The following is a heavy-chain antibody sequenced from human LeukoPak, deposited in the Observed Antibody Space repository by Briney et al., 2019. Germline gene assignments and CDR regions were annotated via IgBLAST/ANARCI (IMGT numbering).Heavy chain of an antibody. D-gene: IGHD6-13*01. CDR2: IRYDGSNT. V-gene: IGHV3-30*02. Sequence: GGSLRLSCAASGFTFSSYGMHCVCHAACKGLECGAFIRYDGSNTYYADSVKGRFTISRDNSKNTLYLQMNSLSAEDTDVYYCATLYDRDSSSWYGFNAFDIWRQGTMVTVSS. CDR3: ATLYDRDSSSWYGFNAFDI. J-gene: IGHJ3*02. CDR1: GFTFSSYG.